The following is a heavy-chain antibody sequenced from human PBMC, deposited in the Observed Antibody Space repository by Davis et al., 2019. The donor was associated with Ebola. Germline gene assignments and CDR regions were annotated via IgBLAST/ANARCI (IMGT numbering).Heavy chain of an antibody. CDR2: IYYSGST. J-gene: IGHJ4*02. V-gene: IGHV4-59*08. Sequence: MPGGSLRLSCTVSGGSISSYYWSWIRQPPGKGLEWIGYIYYSGSTNYNPSLKSRVTISVDTSKNQFSLKLSSVTAADTAVYYCARLDDSSGIDYWGQGTLVTVSS. CDR1: GGSISSYY. CDR3: ARLDDSSGIDY. D-gene: IGHD3-22*01.